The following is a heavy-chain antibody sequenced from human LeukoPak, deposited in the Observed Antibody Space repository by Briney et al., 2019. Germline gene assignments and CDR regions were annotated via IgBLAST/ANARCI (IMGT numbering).Heavy chain of an antibody. CDR2: VYYSGST. Sequence: PSETLSLTCTVSGGSVSSYYWSSMRQSPGKGLEWIGYVYYSGSTNYNPALKSRVTISLDTSENQFSLKLSSVTAADTAVYYCAREANSPTARYWYFDLWGRGTQVTVSS. D-gene: IGHD2-21*01. CDR1: GGSVSSYY. CDR3: AREANSPTARYWYFDL. J-gene: IGHJ2*01. V-gene: IGHV4-59*02.